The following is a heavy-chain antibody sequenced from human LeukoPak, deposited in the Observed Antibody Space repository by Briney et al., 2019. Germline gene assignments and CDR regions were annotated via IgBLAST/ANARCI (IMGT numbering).Heavy chain of an antibody. Sequence: GGSLRLSCAASGFTFGSYWMHWVRQAPGKGLVWVSRINSGGSSTTYADSVKGRFAISRDNAKNTLFLQMNSLSPEDTAVYYCARDRSIEDAFDIWGQGTMVTVSS. CDR1: GFTFGSYW. CDR3: ARDRSIEDAFDI. V-gene: IGHV3-74*03. J-gene: IGHJ3*02. D-gene: IGHD3-3*02. CDR2: INSGGSST.